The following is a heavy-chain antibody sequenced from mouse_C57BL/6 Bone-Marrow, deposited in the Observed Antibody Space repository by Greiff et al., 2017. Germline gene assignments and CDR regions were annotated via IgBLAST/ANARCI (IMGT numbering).Heavy chain of an antibody. V-gene: IGHV5-16*01. CDR1: GFTFSDYY. CDR3: ARDHYRAMDY. Sequence: VQLKESEGGLVQPGSSMKLSCTASGFTFSDYYMAWVRQVPEKGLEWVANINYDGSSTYYLDSLKSRFIISRDNAKNILYLQMSSLKSEDTATYYCARDHYRAMDYWGQGTSVTVSS. D-gene: IGHD2-14*01. J-gene: IGHJ4*01. CDR2: INYDGSST.